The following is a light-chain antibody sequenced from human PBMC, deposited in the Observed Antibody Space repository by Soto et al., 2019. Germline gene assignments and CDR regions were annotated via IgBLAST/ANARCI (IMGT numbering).Light chain of an antibody. V-gene: IGKV1-27*01. CDR2: AAS. J-gene: IGKJ4*01. CDR1: QDISNY. CDR3: QKYNSVPLT. Sequence: DIQMTQSPSSLSASVGDRVTNTCRASQDISNYLAWYQQKPGKVPKLLIYAASTLQSGVPSRFSGSESGTDFTLTISSLQPEDVATYYCQKYNSVPLTFGGGTKVEIK.